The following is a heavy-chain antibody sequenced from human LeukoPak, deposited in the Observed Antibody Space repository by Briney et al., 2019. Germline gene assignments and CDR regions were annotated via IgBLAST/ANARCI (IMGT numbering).Heavy chain of an antibody. CDR2: ISSSGDST. V-gene: IGHV3-11*01. Sequence: PGGSLRLSCAASGVTFSYYHINWIRQAPGKGLEWVSYISSSGDSTYYADSVKGRFTISRYNAKNSVFLQMNSLRAEDTAVYYCATLSSGTFYGGAHHYWGQGTLVTVSS. J-gene: IGHJ4*02. CDR1: GVTFSYYH. CDR3: ATLSSGTFYGGAHHY. D-gene: IGHD2/OR15-2a*01.